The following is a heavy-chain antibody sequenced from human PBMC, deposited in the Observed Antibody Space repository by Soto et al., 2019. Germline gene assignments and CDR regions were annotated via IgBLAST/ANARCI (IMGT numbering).Heavy chain of an antibody. CDR3: TRGEGIAMD. V-gene: IGHV1-3*01. Sequence: QVQLVQSGAEVKKPGASVKVSCKASGYTFTSYAMHWVRQAPGQRLEWMGWINAGNGNTKYSQKLQGRVTITRDTSASTAYMKLSSLRSEDTAVYYCTRGEGIAMDWGQGTLVTVSS. J-gene: IGHJ4*02. CDR1: GYTFTSYA. D-gene: IGHD6-13*01. CDR2: INAGNGNT.